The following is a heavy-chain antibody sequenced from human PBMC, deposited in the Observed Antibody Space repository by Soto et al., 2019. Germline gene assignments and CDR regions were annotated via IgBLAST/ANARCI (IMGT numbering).Heavy chain of an antibody. CDR3: ARKPSDDFWRAYGVDF. Sequence: PSEPLSLTGTVSGGSVSSVSYYWTWIRQPPGYRLEWIRYIYYSGSTNYNPTLNSRVAISVDTSKNQFSLKLSSVTAADTAGYYCARKPSDDFWRAYGVDFWGQVSTVTVSS. V-gene: IGHV4-61*01. J-gene: IGHJ6*02. CDR1: GGSVSSVSYY. D-gene: IGHD3-3*01. CDR2: IYYSGST.